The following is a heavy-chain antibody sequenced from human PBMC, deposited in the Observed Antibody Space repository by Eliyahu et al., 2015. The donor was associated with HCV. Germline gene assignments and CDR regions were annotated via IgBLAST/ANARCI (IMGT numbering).Heavy chain of an antibody. Sequence: QVQLQESGPGLVKPSETLSLTCTVSGGSISSYYWSWIRQPAGKGLEWIGRIYTSGSTNYNPSLKSRVTMSVDTSKNQFSLKLSSVTAADTAVYYCARETLLRSSTSCYPCNWFDPWGQGTLVTVSS. J-gene: IGHJ5*02. CDR3: ARETLLRSSTSCYPCNWFDP. CDR1: GGSISSYY. D-gene: IGHD2-2*01. V-gene: IGHV4-4*07. CDR2: IYTSGST.